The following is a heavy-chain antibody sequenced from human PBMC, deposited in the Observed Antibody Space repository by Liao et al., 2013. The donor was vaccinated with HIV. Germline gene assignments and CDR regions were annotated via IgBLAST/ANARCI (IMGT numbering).Heavy chain of an antibody. CDR1: GGSISNNN. V-gene: IGHV4-4*07. CDR3: AATPILYFDWRASIDH. Sequence: QVQLQESGPGLVKASETLSLTCTVSGGSISNNNWNWIRQPAYKGLEWIGRINTSGSTNCSPSLMSRVTMSLDTSENQISLKLTSVTAADTAIYYCAATPILYFDWRASIDHWGQGLQVTVS. CDR2: INTSGST. J-gene: IGHJ4*02. D-gene: IGHD3-9*01.